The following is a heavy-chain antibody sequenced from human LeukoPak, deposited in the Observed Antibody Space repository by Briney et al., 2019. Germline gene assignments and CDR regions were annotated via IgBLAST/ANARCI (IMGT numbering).Heavy chain of an antibody. CDR2: IYYSGST. J-gene: IGHJ3*02. CDR1: GGSISSGDYY. CDR3: ARAGGDGAFDI. Sequence: SETLSLTCTVSGGSISSGDYYWSWIRQPPGKGLEWIGYIYYSGSTYYNPSLKSRVTISVDTSKNQFSLKLSSVTAADTAVYYCARAGGDGAFDIWGQGTMVTVSS. V-gene: IGHV4-30-4*01. D-gene: IGHD2-21*02.